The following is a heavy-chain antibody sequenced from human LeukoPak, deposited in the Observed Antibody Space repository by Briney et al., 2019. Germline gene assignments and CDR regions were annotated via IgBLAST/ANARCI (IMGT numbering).Heavy chain of an antibody. CDR2: IYYSGST. CDR1: GGSISSGGYY. Sequence: SETLSLTCTVSGGSISSGGYYWSWIRQHPGKGLEWIGYIYYSGSTYYNPSLKSRVTISVDTSKNQFSLKLSSVTAADTAVYYCVRTISNYFHYYGMDVWGQGTTVTVSS. V-gene: IGHV4-31*03. J-gene: IGHJ6*02. CDR3: VRTISNYFHYYGMDV. D-gene: IGHD4-4*01.